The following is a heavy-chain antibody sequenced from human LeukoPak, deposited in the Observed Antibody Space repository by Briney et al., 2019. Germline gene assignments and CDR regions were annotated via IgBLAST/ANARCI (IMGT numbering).Heavy chain of an antibody. CDR1: GGSFSGYY. D-gene: IGHD3-10*01. V-gene: IGHV4-34*01. CDR2: INHSGST. Sequence: PSETLSLTCAVYGGSFSGYYWSWIRQPPGKGLEWIGEINHSGSTNCNPSLKSRVTISVDTSKNQFSLKLSSVTAADTAVYYCASRVLGVLWFGEFKFYFDYWGQGTLVTVSS. J-gene: IGHJ4*02. CDR3: ASRVLGVLWFGEFKFYFDY.